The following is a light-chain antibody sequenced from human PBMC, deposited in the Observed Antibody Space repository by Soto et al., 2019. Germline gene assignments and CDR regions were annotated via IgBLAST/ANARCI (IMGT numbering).Light chain of an antibody. V-gene: IGKV3-15*01. J-gene: IGKJ5*01. CDR1: QSVSSN. CDR3: QQFNDWPIT. Sequence: EVVMTQSPATLSVSPGERATLSCRASQSVSSNLAWYQQKPGQAPRLLMYGASTRATGISARFSGSGSGTEFTLTISSLQSEDFAVYYCQQFNDWPITFGQGTRLEIK. CDR2: GAS.